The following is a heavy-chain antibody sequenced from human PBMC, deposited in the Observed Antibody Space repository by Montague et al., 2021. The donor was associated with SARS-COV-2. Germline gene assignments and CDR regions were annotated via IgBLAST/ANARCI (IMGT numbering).Heavy chain of an antibody. V-gene: IGHV2-70*11. J-gene: IGHJ4*02. CDR3: ARTYAPSAVAVDY. CDR1: GFSLNTGGMC. CDR2: IDWDDDK. Sequence: PPLVKPTQTLTLTCTFSGFSLNTGGMCVSWIRQPPGKALEWLARIDWDDDKYYSTSLKTRLTISKDTSKNQVVLTMTNMDPVDTATYYCARTYAPSAVAVDYWGQGTLVTVSS. D-gene: IGHD6-19*01.